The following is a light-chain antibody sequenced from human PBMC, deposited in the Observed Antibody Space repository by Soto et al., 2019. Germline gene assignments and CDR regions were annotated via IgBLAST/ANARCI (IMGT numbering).Light chain of an antibody. Sequence: QSALTQPASVSGSPGQSITISCTGTSSDVGGYNYVSWYQQHPGKAPKLMIYDVSNRPSGVSNRFSGSKSGNTASLTISGLQAEDEADYYCASYTTTFSYVFGRGTKVTVL. V-gene: IGLV2-14*01. CDR3: ASYTTTFSYV. CDR1: SSDVGGYNY. CDR2: DVS. J-gene: IGLJ1*01.